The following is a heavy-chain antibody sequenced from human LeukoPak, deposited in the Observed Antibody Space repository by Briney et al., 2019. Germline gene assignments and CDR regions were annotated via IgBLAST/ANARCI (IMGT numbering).Heavy chain of an antibody. J-gene: IGHJ6*03. CDR2: IIPIFGST. Sequence: GASVKVSCNASGDIFNSYSVSWVRQAPGQGLERMGGIIPIFGSTNYAQKFQGRVTITTDQSTRTAYMELNSLSSDDTAVYYCARVGRSRGSLPNSYYYMDVWGKGTTVTVSS. CDR1: GDIFNSYS. D-gene: IGHD1-26*01. CDR3: ARVGRSRGSLPNSYYYMDV. V-gene: IGHV1-69*05.